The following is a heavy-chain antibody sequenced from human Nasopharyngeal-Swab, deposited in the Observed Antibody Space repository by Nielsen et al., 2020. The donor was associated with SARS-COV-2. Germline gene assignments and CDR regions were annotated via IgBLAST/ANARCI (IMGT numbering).Heavy chain of an antibody. CDR3: AKDMGDGYNPIQGY. J-gene: IGHJ4*02. V-gene: IGHV3-43*02. D-gene: IGHD5-24*01. CDR1: GFTFDDYA. Sequence: GESLKISCAASGFTFDDYAMHWVRRAPGKGLEWVSLISGDGGSTYYADSVKGRFTISRDNSKNSLYLQMNSLRTEDTALYYCAKDMGDGYNPIQGYWGQGTLVTVSS. CDR2: ISGDGGST.